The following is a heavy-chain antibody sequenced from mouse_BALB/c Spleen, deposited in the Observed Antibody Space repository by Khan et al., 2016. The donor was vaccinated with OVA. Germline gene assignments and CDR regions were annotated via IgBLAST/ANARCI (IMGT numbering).Heavy chain of an antibody. CDR3: SRDRIAY. CDR2: INPTSGYT. Sequence: QVQLKQSGAELAKPGASVKLSCKASSYTFTTYWMPWVNQRPGQGLEWIGYINPTSGYTDYNEKFKDRATLSADNSSSTPYMQLRSLKSEDSAVYICSRDRIAYWGQGTTLTVSS. CDR1: SYTFTTYW. J-gene: IGHJ2*01. V-gene: IGHV1-7*01.